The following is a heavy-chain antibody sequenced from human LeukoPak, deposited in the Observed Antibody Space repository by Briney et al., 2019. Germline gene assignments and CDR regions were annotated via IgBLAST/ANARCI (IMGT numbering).Heavy chain of an antibody. Sequence: SETLSLTCAVYGGSFSGYYWSWIRQPPGKGLEWIGEINHSGSTNYNPSLKSRVTISVDTSKNQFSLKLSSVTAADTAVYYCARGGWDCSGGSCYSRYFDYWGQGTLVTVSS. CDR1: GGSFSGYY. J-gene: IGHJ4*02. D-gene: IGHD2-15*01. CDR3: ARGGWDCSGGSCYSRYFDY. CDR2: INHSGST. V-gene: IGHV4-34*01.